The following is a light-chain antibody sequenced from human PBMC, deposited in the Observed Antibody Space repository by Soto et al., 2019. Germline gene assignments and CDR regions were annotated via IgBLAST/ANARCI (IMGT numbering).Light chain of an antibody. CDR1: QSVSSN. J-gene: IGKJ4*01. CDR2: GAS. Sequence: IAMTQSPATLSVSPGERVTLSCRASQSVSSNLAWYQQKPGQAPRLLIYGASTRATGIPARFSGSGSGTEFTVTISSLQSEDFAVYYCQQYNNWPLTFGGGTKVEIK. V-gene: IGKV3-15*01. CDR3: QQYNNWPLT.